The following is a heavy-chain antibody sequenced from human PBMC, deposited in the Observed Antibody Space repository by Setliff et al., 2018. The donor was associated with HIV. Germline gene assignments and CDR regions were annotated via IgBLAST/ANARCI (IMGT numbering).Heavy chain of an antibody. CDR3: ARAPPGIQNDAFDV. CDR1: GGSFGDFY. Sequence: SETLSLTCAVYGGSFGDFYWGWIRQPPGKGLEWIGTIYYSGTTYYNPSLKSRVTISVDTSKNQFSLKLTSVTAADTAVYYCARAPPGIQNDAFDVWGQGTMVTVSS. V-gene: IGHV4-34*01. CDR2: IYYSGTT. J-gene: IGHJ3*01.